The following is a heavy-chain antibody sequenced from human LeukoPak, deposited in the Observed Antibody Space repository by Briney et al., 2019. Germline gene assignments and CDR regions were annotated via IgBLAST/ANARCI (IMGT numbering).Heavy chain of an antibody. CDR2: IQQGGDKQ. J-gene: IGHJ4*02. D-gene: IGHD1-26*01. CDR3: ARDLSTTHFDY. CDR1: GFTFSSYW. V-gene: IGHV3-7*01. Sequence: PGGSLRDSRAASGFTFSSYWMSWVRQAPGKGLEWVANIQQGGDKQYYVDSVKGRFTISRDNTKNSVYLQMNSLRAEDTAVYYCARDLSTTHFDYWGQGILVTVSS.